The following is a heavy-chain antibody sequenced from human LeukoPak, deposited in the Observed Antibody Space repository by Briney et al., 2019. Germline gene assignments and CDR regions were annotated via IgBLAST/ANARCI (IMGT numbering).Heavy chain of an antibody. Sequence: PGGSLRLSCAASGFTFSSYVMSWVRQAPGKGLEWVSAISGSGGSTYYADSVKGRVTISRDNSKNTLYLQMNSLRAEDTAVYYCAKGRYYYDSSDAFDIWGQGTMVTVSS. CDR2: ISGSGGST. V-gene: IGHV3-23*01. J-gene: IGHJ3*02. CDR1: GFTFSSYV. D-gene: IGHD3-22*01. CDR3: AKGRYYYDSSDAFDI.